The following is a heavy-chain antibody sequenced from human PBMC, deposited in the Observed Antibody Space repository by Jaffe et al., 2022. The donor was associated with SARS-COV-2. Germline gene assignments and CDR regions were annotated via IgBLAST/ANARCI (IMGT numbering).Heavy chain of an antibody. V-gene: IGHV4-31*03. CDR3: ARGEGIRGYWFFDL. CDR2: ISYSGGT. Sequence: QVQLQESGPGLVKPSQTLSLTCTVSGGSISSGGYYWSWIRQHPGKGLEWIGYISYSGGTYYNPSLKSRVIISVDTSKIQFSLKLSSVTAADTAVYYCARGEGIRGYWFFDLWGRGTLVTVSS. D-gene: IGHD1-26*01. J-gene: IGHJ2*01. CDR1: GGSISSGGYY.